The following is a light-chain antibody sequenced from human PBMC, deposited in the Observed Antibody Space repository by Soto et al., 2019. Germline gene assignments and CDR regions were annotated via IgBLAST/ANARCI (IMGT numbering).Light chain of an antibody. CDR1: QSVSSN. CDR3: QQYNNWLPLT. J-gene: IGKJ4*01. V-gene: IGKV3-15*01. Sequence: EIVMTQSPATLSVSPGERATLSCRASQSVSSNLAWYQQKPGQAPRLLIYGASTRATGIPARFSGSGSGTEFTLTISSLRSEDFAVYYCQQYNNWLPLTFGGGTKVEIK. CDR2: GAS.